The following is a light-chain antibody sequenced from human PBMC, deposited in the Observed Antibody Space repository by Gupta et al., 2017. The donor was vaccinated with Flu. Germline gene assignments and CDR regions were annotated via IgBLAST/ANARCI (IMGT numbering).Light chain of an antibody. Sequence: DIQMTQSPSSLSASVGDRVTITCRASQSISSYLNWYQQKPGKAPKLLIYAASSLHSGVPSRFSGSGSGTDFTLTISSLQPEDFATYYCQQSYSTPFTFGHGTKVDIK. V-gene: IGKV1-39*01. J-gene: IGKJ3*01. CDR2: AAS. CDR1: QSISSY. CDR3: QQSYSTPFT.